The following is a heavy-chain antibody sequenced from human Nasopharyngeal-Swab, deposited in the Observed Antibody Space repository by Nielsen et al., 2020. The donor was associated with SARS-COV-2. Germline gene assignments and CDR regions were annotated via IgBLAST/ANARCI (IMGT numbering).Heavy chain of an antibody. Sequence: GGSLRLSCAASGFTFSDYYMSWVRQAPGKGLEWVSAISGSSGSTYYADSVKGRFTISRDNSKNTLYLQMNSLRAEDTAVYYCAKATWVEGDFDYWGQGTLVTVSS. CDR1: GFTFSDYY. J-gene: IGHJ4*02. V-gene: IGHV3-23*01. D-gene: IGHD5-24*01. CDR3: AKATWVEGDFDY. CDR2: ISGSSGST.